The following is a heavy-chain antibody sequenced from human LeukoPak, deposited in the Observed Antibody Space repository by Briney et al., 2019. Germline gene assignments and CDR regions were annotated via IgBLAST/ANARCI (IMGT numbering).Heavy chain of an antibody. Sequence: PGGSLRLSCAASGFTFSGYSMNWVRQAPGKGLEWVSYISSTSSTIYYADSLKGRFTISRDNAKNSLYLQMNSLRDEDTAVYYCARAASGSTFGYYYWGQGTLVTVSS. J-gene: IGHJ4*02. CDR1: GFTFSGYS. CDR3: ARAASGSTFGYYY. CDR2: ISSTSSTI. V-gene: IGHV3-48*02. D-gene: IGHD2-2*03.